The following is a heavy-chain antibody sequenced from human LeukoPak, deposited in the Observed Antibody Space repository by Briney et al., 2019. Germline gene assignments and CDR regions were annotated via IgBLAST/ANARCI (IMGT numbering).Heavy chain of an antibody. D-gene: IGHD3-3*01. J-gene: IGHJ4*02. CDR1: GFTFSSYG. CDR3: ASRSSIWSGYQDTLYYFDS. V-gene: IGHV3-30*03. CDR2: ISYDGSNK. Sequence: PGGSLRLSCAASGFTFSSYGMHWVRQAPGRGLEWVAVISYDGSNKYYADSVKGRFTISRDNSKNTLYPQMNSLRAEDTAVYYCASRSSIWSGYQDTLYYFDSWGQGTLVTVSS.